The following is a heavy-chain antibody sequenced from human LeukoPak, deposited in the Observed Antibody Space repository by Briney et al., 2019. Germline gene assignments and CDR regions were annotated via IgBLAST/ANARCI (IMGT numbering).Heavy chain of an antibody. CDR2: ISAYNGNT. V-gene: IGHV1-18*01. CDR3: ARNLYSSGWWYFDY. Sequence: ASVKVSCKASGYTFTSYGISWVRQAPGQGLEWMGWISAYNGNTNYAQKLQGRVTMTTDTSTSTAYMELRSLRSDDTAVYYCARNLYSSGWWYFDYWGQGTLVTASS. CDR1: GYTFTSYG. J-gene: IGHJ4*02. D-gene: IGHD6-19*01.